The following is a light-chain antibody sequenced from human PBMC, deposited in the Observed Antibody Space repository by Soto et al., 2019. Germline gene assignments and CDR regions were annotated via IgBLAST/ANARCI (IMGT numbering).Light chain of an antibody. CDR3: QRYGTSLPLT. CDR1: QSVSSNY. V-gene: IGKV3-20*01. J-gene: IGKJ4*01. CDR2: GAS. Sequence: EVVLTQSPGTLSLSPGDRATLSCRASQSVSSNYLAWYQQKPGQAPRLLIYGASSRATGIPDRFSGSGSGTDFNLNISRLEPEDFAVYYCQRYGTSLPLTFGGGTKVEIK.